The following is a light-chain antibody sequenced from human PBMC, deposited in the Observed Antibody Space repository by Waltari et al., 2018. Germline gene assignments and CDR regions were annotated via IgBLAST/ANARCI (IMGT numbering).Light chain of an antibody. CDR1: SGHSSNT. Sequence: QLVVTQSPPASASLGPSVKLTGPLSSGHSSNTVAWQQQPPEKCPRFLMKVNSDGSYSKGDEIPDRFSGSTSGAERYLIISSLQSEDEADYYCQTGGHGTWVFGGGTKLTVL. J-gene: IGLJ3*02. CDR2: VNSDGSY. CDR3: QTGGHGTWV. V-gene: IGLV4-69*01.